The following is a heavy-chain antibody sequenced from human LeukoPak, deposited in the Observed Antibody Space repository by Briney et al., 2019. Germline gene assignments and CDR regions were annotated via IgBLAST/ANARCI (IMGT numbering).Heavy chain of an antibody. CDR2: IYDSGST. D-gene: IGHD4-17*01. V-gene: IGHV4-59*01. CDR3: ARTPTASYGDYPGGMDV. CDR1: GGSPSSYY. Sequence: PSETLSLTCTVSGGSPSSYYWSWIRQPPGKGLEWIGYIYDSGSTNYNPSLKSRVTISVDTSKNQFSLKLTSVTAADTAVYYCARTPTASYGDYPGGMDVWGQGTTVTVSS. J-gene: IGHJ6*02.